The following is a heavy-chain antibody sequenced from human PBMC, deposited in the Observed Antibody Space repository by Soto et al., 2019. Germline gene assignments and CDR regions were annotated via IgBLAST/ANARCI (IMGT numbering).Heavy chain of an antibody. D-gene: IGHD6-19*01. CDR3: ARTWIAVAGVYAFDI. CDR2: IDPSDSYT. Sequence: PGESLKISCKGSGYSFTSYWISWVRQMPGKGLEWMGRIDPSDSYTNYSPSFQGHVTISADKSISTAYLQWSSLKASDTAMYYCARTWIAVAGVYAFDIWGQGTVVTVSS. V-gene: IGHV5-10-1*01. J-gene: IGHJ3*02. CDR1: GYSFTSYW.